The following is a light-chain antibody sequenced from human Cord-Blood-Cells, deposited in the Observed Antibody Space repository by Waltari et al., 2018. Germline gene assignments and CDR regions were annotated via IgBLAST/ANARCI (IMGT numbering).Light chain of an antibody. V-gene: IGLV1-47*01. J-gene: IGLJ3*02. CDR3: AAWDDSLSGWV. Sequence: QSVLTQPPPASGTPGQRVTISCSGSSSNIGSNYVYWYQQLPGTAPKLLIYRNKQRPSGVPDRFSGSKSGTSASLAISGLRSEDEADYYCAAWDDSLSGWVFGGGTKLTVL. CDR2: RNK. CDR1: SSNIGSNY.